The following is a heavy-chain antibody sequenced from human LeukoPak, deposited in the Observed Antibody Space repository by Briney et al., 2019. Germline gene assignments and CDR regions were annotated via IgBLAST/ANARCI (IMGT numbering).Heavy chain of an antibody. CDR2: INPNSGGT. V-gene: IGHV1-2*02. D-gene: IGHD2-15*01. Sequence: GASVKVSCKASGYTFTGYYMHWVRQAPGQGLAWMGWINPNSGGTNYAQKFQGRVTMTGDTSISTAYMELSRLRSDDTAVYYCARGYCSGGSCLGFYYYYMDVWGKGTTVTVSS. J-gene: IGHJ6*03. CDR3: ARGYCSGGSCLGFYYYYMDV. CDR1: GYTFTGYY.